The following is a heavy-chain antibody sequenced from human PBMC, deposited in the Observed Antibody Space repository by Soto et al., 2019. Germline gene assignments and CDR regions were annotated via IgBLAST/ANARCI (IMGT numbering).Heavy chain of an antibody. Sequence: QVQLVQSGAEVKKPGASVKVSCKASGYTFTSYGISWVRQAPGQGLEWMGWISAYNGNTKYAQKLQGRVTMTTDTSTRTDNMELRSMRSDDTAVYYWAREPNYFDYWGQGTLVTVSS. CDR2: ISAYNGNT. CDR3: AREPNYFDY. CDR1: GYTFTSYG. V-gene: IGHV1-18*01. J-gene: IGHJ4*02.